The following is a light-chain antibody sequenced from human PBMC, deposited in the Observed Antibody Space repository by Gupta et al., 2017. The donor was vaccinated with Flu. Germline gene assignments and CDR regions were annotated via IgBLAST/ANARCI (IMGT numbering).Light chain of an antibody. V-gene: IGLV2-14*01. CDR2: EVN. Sequence: QSALTQPASVSGSPGQSITISCTGTSSDVGRYNYVSWFQQYPGKAPKLMIYEVNNWPSVVSNRFSGSKSGNTASLTISGLQAEDDADYYCSSFTSSLTWVFGGGTKLTVL. CDR1: SSDVGRYNY. CDR3: SSFTSSLTWV. J-gene: IGLJ3*02.